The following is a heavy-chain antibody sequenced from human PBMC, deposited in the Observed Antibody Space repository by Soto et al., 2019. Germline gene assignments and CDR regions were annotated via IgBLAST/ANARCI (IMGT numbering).Heavy chain of an antibody. CDR2: IIPIFGTA. V-gene: IGHV1-69*01. Sequence: QVQLVQSGAEVKKPGSSVKVSCKASGGTFSSYAISWVRQAPGQGLEWMGGIIPIFGTANYAQKFQGRVTITAAESTGTAYMELSSLRSEDTAVYYCARVEVVTAIPDHYYYYYGMDVWGQGTTVTVSS. J-gene: IGHJ6*02. CDR3: ARVEVVTAIPDHYYYYYGMDV. CDR1: GGTFSSYA. D-gene: IGHD2-21*02.